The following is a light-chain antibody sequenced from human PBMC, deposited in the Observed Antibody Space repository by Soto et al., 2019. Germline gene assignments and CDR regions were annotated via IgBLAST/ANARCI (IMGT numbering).Light chain of an antibody. Sequence: EIQMTQSPSSLSSSVGDRVTITCRASQSISSYLYWYHQQQGEHPKLLIYSASSLQSGVTSRFSGSGSATDFTLPISSRLPEDVATDYCQQRYSTPPVTFGPGTKVDIK. J-gene: IGKJ3*01. V-gene: IGKV1-39*01. CDR1: QSISSY. CDR2: SAS. CDR3: QQRYSTPPVT.